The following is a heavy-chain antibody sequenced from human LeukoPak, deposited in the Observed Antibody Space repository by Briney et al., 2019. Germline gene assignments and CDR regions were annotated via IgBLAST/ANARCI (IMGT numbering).Heavy chain of an antibody. CDR2: IYHSGST. D-gene: IGHD2/OR15-2a*01. V-gene: IGHV4-38-2*01. Sequence: SETLSLTCAVSGYSISSGYYWGWIRQPPGKGLEWIGSIYHSGSTYYNPSLKSRVTISVDTSKNQFSLKLSSVTAADTAVYYCARGLYGTLTTWGQGTLVTVPS. CDR1: GYSISSGYY. CDR3: ARGLYGTLTT. J-gene: IGHJ5*02.